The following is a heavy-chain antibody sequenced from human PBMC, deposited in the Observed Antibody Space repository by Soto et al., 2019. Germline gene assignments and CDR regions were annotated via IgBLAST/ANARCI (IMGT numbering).Heavy chain of an antibody. CDR3: ELQGSSAYYYGMDV. V-gene: IGHV1-69*06. CDR1: GGTFSSYA. J-gene: IGHJ6*02. D-gene: IGHD1-26*01. Sequence: QVQLVQSGAEVKKPGSSVKVSCKASGGTFSSYAISWVRQAPGQGLEWMGGIIPIFGTANYAQKFQGRGTITADKSTSTAYMELSSLRSEDTAVYYCELQGSSAYYYGMDVWGQGTTVTVSS. CDR2: IIPIFGTA.